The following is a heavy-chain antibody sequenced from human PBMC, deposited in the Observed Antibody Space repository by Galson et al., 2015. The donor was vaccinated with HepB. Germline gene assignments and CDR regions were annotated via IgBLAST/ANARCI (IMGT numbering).Heavy chain of an antibody. CDR1: GFTFSSYA. J-gene: IGHJ4*02. D-gene: IGHD2-2*01. CDR3: AKVYCSSTSCYD. V-gene: IGHV3-23*01. CDR2: ISGSGGST. Sequence: SLRLSCAASGFTFSSYAMSWVRQAPGKGLEWVSAISGSGGSTYYADSVKGRFTISRDNSKSTLYLQMNSLRAEDTAVYYCAKVYCSSTSCYDWGQGTLVTVSS.